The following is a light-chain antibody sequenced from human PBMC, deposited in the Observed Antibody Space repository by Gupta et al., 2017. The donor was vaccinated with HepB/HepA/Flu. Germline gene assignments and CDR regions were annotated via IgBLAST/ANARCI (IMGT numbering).Light chain of an antibody. CDR2: AAS. CDR3: QQIDSTLLFT. CDR1: QSISSY. Sequence: DIQMTQSPSSLSASVGDRVTITCRASQSISSYLNWYQQKPGKAPKLLIYAASSWQSGVPSRFSGSGSGTDFTLTISSRQPEDFATYYCQQIDSTLLFTFGHGTKVDIK. V-gene: IGKV1-39*01. J-gene: IGKJ3*01.